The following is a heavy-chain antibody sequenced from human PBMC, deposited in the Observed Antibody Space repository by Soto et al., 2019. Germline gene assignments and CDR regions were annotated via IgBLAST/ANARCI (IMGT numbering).Heavy chain of an antibody. J-gene: IGHJ6*02. CDR1: GGTFSSYA. Sequence: QVQLVQSGAEVKKPGSSVKVSCKASGGTFSSYAISWVRQAPGQGLEWMGGIIPIFGTANYAQKFLGRVTITADESTSTAYMELSSRRSEDTAVYYCARRYCSSTSCRGGVYYYYGMDVWGQGTTVTVSS. CDR3: ARRYCSSTSCRGGVYYYYGMDV. V-gene: IGHV1-69*01. CDR2: IIPIFGTA. D-gene: IGHD2-2*01.